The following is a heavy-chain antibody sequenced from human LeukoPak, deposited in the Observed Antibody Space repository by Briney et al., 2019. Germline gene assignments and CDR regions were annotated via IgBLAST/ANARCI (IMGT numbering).Heavy chain of an antibody. CDR1: GGSISSSSYY. J-gene: IGHJ6*03. CDR3: VRRRVITMVRGGKNTQYMDV. Sequence: SETLSLTCTVSGGSISSSSYYWGWIRQPPGKGLEWIGSIYYSGSTYYNPSLKSRVTISVDTSKNQFSLKLSSVTAADTAVYYCVRRRVITMVRGGKNTQYMDVWGKGTTVTISS. D-gene: IGHD3-10*01. CDR2: IYYSGST. V-gene: IGHV4-39*07.